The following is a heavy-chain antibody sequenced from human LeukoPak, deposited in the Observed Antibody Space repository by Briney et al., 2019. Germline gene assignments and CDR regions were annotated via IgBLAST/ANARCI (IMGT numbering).Heavy chain of an antibody. CDR2: IKQDGSEK. D-gene: IGHD5-24*01. Sequence: GGSLRLSCAASGFTFSNYWMIWVRQAPGKGLEWVGNIKQDGSEKRYADSVRGRFSTSRDNAQTSLYLQMNSLRAEDTAVYYCARASDPWLQLTWGQGTLVTVSS. J-gene: IGHJ5*02. CDR3: ARASDPWLQLT. CDR1: GFTFSNYW. V-gene: IGHV3-7*05.